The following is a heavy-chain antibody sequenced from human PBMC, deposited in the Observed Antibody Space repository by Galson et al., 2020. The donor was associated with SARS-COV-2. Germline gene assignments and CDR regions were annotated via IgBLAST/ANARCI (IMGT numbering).Heavy chain of an antibody. CDR3: ARTYYDMLTGYYIPFDY. CDR1: GFSLSTSGMC. V-gene: IGHV2-70*01. J-gene: IGHJ4*02. Sequence: SGPTLVKPTQTLTLTCTFSGFSLSTSGMCVSRIRQPPGKALEWLALIDWDDDKYYSTSLKTRLTISKDTSKNQVVLTMTNMDPVDTATYYCARTYYDMLTGYYIPFDYWGQGTLVTVSS. CDR2: IDWDDDK. D-gene: IGHD3-9*01.